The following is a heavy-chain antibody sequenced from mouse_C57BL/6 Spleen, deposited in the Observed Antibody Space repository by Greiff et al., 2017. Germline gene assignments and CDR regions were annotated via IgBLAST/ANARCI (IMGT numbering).Heavy chain of an antibody. D-gene: IGHD2-1*01. V-gene: IGHV1-42*01. CDR1: GYSFTGYY. Sequence: VPLKQSGPELVKPGASVKISCKASGYSFTGYYMNWVKQSPDKSLEWIGEITPSTGGTTYNQKFKAKATLTVDKSSSTAYMQLKSLTSEDSAVYYCARKGNYKGGYAMDYWGQGTSVTVSS. J-gene: IGHJ4*01. CDR2: ITPSTGGT. CDR3: ARKGNYKGGYAMDY.